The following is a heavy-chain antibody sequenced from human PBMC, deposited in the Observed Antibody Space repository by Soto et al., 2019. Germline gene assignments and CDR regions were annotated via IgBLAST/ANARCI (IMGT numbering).Heavy chain of an antibody. CDR1: GFTFSSYE. Sequence: GGSLRLSCAASGFTFSSYEMNWVRQAPGKGLEWVSYISSSGSTIYYADSVKGRFTISRDNAKNSLYLQMNGLRAEDTAVYYCARARIAVVNNYPGDYYRMDVWGHGTKVTVSS. V-gene: IGHV3-48*03. D-gene: IGHD2-21*01. CDR2: ISSSGSTI. CDR3: ARARIAVVNNYPGDYYRMDV. J-gene: IGHJ6*02.